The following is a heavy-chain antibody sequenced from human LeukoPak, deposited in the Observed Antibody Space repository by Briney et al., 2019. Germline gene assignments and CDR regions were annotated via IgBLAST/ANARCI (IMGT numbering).Heavy chain of an antibody. CDR1: GFTFSTYS. CDR3: TSGTDY. Sequence: GGSPRLSCAASGFTFSTYSMTWMRQAPGKGLEWASYISSGGSIIHYADSVKGRFTISRDNAKSSLYLQMNRLKAEDTAVYYCTSGTDYWGQGTLVTVSS. D-gene: IGHD1-1*01. J-gene: IGHJ4*02. V-gene: IGHV3-48*04. CDR2: ISSGGSII.